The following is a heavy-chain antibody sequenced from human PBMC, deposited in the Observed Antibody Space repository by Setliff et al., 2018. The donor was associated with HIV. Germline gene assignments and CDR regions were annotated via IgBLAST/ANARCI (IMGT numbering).Heavy chain of an antibody. Sequence: ASVKVSCKASGFTFTSSAMQWVRQARGQRLEWIGWIVVGSGNTNYAQKFQERVTITRDMSTSTAYMELSSLRSEDTAVYYCAADCSGGSCPEYFQHWGQGTRVTVS. CDR3: AADCSGGSCPEYFQH. J-gene: IGHJ1*01. V-gene: IGHV1-58*02. CDR2: IVVGSGNT. D-gene: IGHD2-15*01. CDR1: GFTFTSSA.